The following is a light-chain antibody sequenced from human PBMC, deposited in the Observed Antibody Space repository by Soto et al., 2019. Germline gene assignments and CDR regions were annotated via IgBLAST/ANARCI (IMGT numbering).Light chain of an antibody. V-gene: IGLV1-44*01. J-gene: IGLJ3*02. CDR2: SNN. CDR1: SSNIGSNT. Sequence: QSVLTQPPSASGTPGQRVTISCSGSSSNIGSNTVSWYQQLPLSAPKLLIYSNNQRPSGVPDRFSGSKSATSASLAISGLQSEDEDDYYCAAWDDSLNGRVFGGGTKVTVL. CDR3: AAWDDSLNGRV.